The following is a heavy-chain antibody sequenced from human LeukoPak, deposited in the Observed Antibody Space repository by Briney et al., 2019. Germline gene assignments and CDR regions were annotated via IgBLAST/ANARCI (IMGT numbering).Heavy chain of an antibody. CDR3: ARVTGYSNYPFDY. CDR1: GGSISSGGYY. D-gene: IGHD4-4*01. V-gene: IGHV4-31*03. Sequence: SETLSLTCTVSGGSISSGGYYWSWIRQHPGKGLEWIGYIYYSGSTYYNPSLKSRVTISVDTSKNQFSLKLSSVTAADTAVYYCARVTGYSNYPFDYWGQGTLVTVSS. J-gene: IGHJ4*02. CDR2: IYYSGST.